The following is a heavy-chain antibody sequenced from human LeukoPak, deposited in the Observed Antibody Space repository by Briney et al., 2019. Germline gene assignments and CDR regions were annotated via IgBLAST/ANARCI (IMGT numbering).Heavy chain of an antibody. V-gene: IGHV3-23*01. J-gene: IGHJ4*02. CDR1: GFTFSSYA. CDR3: ARDRNTYSSGWYVVL. CDR2: ISSSGGTT. D-gene: IGHD6-19*01. Sequence: GGSLRLSCAASGFTFSSYAMSWVRQAPGKGLEWVSGISSSGGTTYYEDSVKGRFTISRDNSKNTLYLQMNSLRAEDTAVYYCARDRNTYSSGWYVVLWGQGTLVTVSS.